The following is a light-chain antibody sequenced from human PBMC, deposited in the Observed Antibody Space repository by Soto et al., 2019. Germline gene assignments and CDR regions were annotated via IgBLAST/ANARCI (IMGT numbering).Light chain of an antibody. CDR1: SSDVGAYNY. Sequence: QSALTQPASVSGSPGQSITISCTGTSSDVGAYNYVSWYQQHPGKAPKLMIYDVGNRPSGVSNRFSGSKSGNTASLTISGLQAEDEADYYCSSYTTSSTLVVFGGGTKLTVL. V-gene: IGLV2-14*01. CDR3: SSYTTSSTLVV. J-gene: IGLJ2*01. CDR2: DVG.